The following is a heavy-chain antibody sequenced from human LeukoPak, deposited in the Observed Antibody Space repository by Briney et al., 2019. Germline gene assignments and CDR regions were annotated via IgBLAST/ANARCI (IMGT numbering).Heavy chain of an antibody. CDR2: INPSGGRT. Sequence: ASVKVSCKASGYTFTSYYMYWVRQAPGQGLEWMGIINPSGGRTSYAQKFQGRVTMTRDTSISTAYMELRSLRSDDTAVYYCARTASPYYYDSSGYYLSNFDYWGQGTLVTVSS. CDR3: ARTASPYYYDSSGYYLSNFDY. J-gene: IGHJ4*02. D-gene: IGHD3-22*01. V-gene: IGHV1-46*01. CDR1: GYTFTSYY.